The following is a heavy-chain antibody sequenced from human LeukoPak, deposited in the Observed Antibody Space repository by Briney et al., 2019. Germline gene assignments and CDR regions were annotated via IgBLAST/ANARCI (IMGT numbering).Heavy chain of an antibody. CDR1: GGSFSGYY. CDR2: INHSGST. D-gene: IGHD1-1*01. Sequence: SETLSLTCAVYGGSFSGYYWSWIRQPPGKGLEWVGEINHSGSTNYNPALKKRVTTSINTYNNQFSLTQRSVTAADAAVYYCRRGASVRRYFQHGGRGTLVTVSS. CDR3: RRGASVRRYFQH. V-gene: IGHV4-34*01. J-gene: IGHJ1*01.